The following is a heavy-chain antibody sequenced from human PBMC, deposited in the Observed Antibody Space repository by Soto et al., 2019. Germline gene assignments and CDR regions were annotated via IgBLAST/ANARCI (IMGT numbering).Heavy chain of an antibody. V-gene: IGHV1-24*01. CDR1: GYTLTELS. CDR3: ATDRRGYCSGGSCYRTNGWFDP. CDR2: FDPEDGET. J-gene: IGHJ5*02. Sequence: QVPLVQSGAEVKKPGASVKVSCKVSGYTLTELSMHWVRQAPGKGLEWMGGFDPEDGETIYAQKFQGRVTMTEDTSTDTAYMELSSLRSEDTAVYYCATDRRGYCSGGSCYRTNGWFDPWGQGTLVTVSS. D-gene: IGHD2-15*01.